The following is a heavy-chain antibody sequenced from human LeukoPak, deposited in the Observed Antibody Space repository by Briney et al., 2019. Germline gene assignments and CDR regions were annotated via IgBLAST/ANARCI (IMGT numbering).Heavy chain of an antibody. CDR3: ARAYPDYYYYYMDV. CDR2: ISAYNGNT. V-gene: IGHV1-18*01. J-gene: IGHJ6*03. Sequence: ASVKVSCTASGYTFTSYGISWVRQAPGQGLEWMGWISAYNGNTNYAQKLQGRVTMTTDTSTSTAYVELRSLRSDDTAVYYCARAYPDYYYYYMDVWGKGTTVTVSS. CDR1: GYTFTSYG.